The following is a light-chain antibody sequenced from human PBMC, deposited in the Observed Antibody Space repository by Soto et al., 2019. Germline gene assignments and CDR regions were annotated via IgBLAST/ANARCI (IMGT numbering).Light chain of an antibody. Sequence: DIQMTQSPSSLSASLGDTVTIACRASQSIDNYLNWYQHKPGKAPKLLIYGAYNLQSGVPSRFRGSGYGTDFTLTISSLQPEDFATYYCQQSYSTLMYTFGQGTKLEIK. CDR1: QSIDNY. V-gene: IGKV1-39*01. CDR3: QQSYSTLMYT. CDR2: GAY. J-gene: IGKJ2*01.